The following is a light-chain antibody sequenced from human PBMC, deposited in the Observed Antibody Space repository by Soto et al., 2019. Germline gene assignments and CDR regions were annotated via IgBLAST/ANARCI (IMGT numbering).Light chain of an antibody. CDR1: QGIRND. CDR2: AAS. V-gene: IGKV1-6*01. Sequence: AIQMTHSPSSLSASVGDRVTITCRASQGIRNDLGWYQQKPGKAPKLLIYAASSLQSGVPSRFSGSGSGTDFTLTISSPQPEDFPTHYCLQDYNYPRTFGQGIKVEIX. CDR3: LQDYNYPRT. J-gene: IGKJ1*01.